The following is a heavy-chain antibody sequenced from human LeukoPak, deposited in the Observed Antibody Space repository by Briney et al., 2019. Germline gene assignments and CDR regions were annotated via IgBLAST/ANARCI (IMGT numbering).Heavy chain of an antibody. Sequence: SQTLSLTCTVSGGSISSGSYYWCWIRQPAGKGLEWIGRIYTSGSTNYNPSLKSRFTISVDTSKNQSSLKRSSVTAADTAVYYCARGVFYSTSFDYWGQGTLVTVSS. CDR2: IYTSGST. J-gene: IGHJ4*02. CDR3: ARGVFYSTSFDY. CDR1: GGSISSGSYY. V-gene: IGHV4-61*02. D-gene: IGHD4-11*01.